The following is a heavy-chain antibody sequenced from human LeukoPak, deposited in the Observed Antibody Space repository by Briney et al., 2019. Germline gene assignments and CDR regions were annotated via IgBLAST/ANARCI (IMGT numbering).Heavy chain of an antibody. CDR2: IYHSGST. CDR3: ARWWFGEFNWFDP. V-gene: IGHV4-61*05. CDR1: GVSISSSYYY. J-gene: IGHJ5*02. D-gene: IGHD3-10*01. Sequence: MTSETLSLTCTVSGVSISSSYYYWGWIRQPPGKGLEWIGYIYHSGSTNYNPSLKSRVTISVDTSKNQFSLKLSSVTAADTAVYYCARWWFGEFNWFDPWGQGTLVTVSS.